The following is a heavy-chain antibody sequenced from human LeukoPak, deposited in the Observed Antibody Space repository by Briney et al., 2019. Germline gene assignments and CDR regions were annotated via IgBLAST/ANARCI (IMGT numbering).Heavy chain of an antibody. V-gene: IGHV3-53*01. CDR1: GFTVSSNY. J-gene: IGHJ6*02. CDR3: ARDCGIQLWLRSSCYYYGMDV. CDR2: IYSGGST. Sequence: GGSLRLSCAASGFTVSSNYMSWVRQAPGKGLEWVSVIYSGGSTYYADSVKGRFTISRDNSKNTLYLQMNSLRAEDTAVYYCARDCGIQLWLRSSCYYYGMDVWGQGALVTVSS. D-gene: IGHD5-18*01.